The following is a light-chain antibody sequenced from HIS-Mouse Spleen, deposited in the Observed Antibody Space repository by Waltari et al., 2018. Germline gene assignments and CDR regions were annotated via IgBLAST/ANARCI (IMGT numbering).Light chain of an antibody. CDR1: SSDVGGYHY. Sequence: QSALTQPASVSGSPGQSITISCTGTSSDVGGYHYVSWYQQHPGKAPKLKLYYVSNRPSGVSNRFSGSKSGNTASLTISGLQAEDEADYYCSSYTSSSFNVVFGGGTKLTVI. V-gene: IGLV2-14*03. CDR2: YVS. J-gene: IGLJ2*01. CDR3: SSYTSSSFNVV.